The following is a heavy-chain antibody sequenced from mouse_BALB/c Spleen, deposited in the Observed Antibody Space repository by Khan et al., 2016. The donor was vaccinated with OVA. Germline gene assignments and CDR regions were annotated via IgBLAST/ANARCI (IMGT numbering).Heavy chain of an antibody. D-gene: IGHD1-1*01. CDR1: GYSITSDYA. CDR3: ARVYGGDFDY. V-gene: IGHV3-2*02. J-gene: IGHJ2*01. CDR2: ISYSGNT. Sequence: VQLKESGPGLVKPSQSLSLICTVTGYSITSDYAWNWIRQFPGNKLEWMGFISYSGNTKYNPLLKSRISITRDTSKNQFFLQLNSVTTEDTATYYCARVYGGDFDYWGQGTTLTVSS.